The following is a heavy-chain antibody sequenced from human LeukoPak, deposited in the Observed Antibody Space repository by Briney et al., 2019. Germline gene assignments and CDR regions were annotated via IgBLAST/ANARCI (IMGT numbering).Heavy chain of an antibody. CDR1: GYTFTDYY. Sequence: ASVNVSCKASGYTFTDYYMHWVRQAPGQGLEWMGWINPNSGGTNYAQKFQGWVTMTRDTSISTAYMELSRLRSDDTAVYYCASSRFGGFPYYWGQGTLVTVSS. D-gene: IGHD4-23*01. CDR2: INPNSGGT. CDR3: ASSRFGGFPYY. V-gene: IGHV1-2*04. J-gene: IGHJ4*02.